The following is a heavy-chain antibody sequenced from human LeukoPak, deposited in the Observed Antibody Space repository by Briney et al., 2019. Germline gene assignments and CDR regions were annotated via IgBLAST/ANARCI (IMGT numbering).Heavy chain of an antibody. CDR2: IYYSGST. CDR1: GGSISSGGYY. V-gene: IGHV4-31*03. D-gene: IGHD3-22*01. Sequence: SETLSLTCTVSGGSISSGGYYWSWIRQHPGTGLEWIGYIYYSGSTYYNPSLKSRVTISVDTSKNQFSLKLSSVTAADTAVYYCARGSYDSSGYYFDYWGQGTLVTVSS. CDR3: ARGSYDSSGYYFDY. J-gene: IGHJ4*02.